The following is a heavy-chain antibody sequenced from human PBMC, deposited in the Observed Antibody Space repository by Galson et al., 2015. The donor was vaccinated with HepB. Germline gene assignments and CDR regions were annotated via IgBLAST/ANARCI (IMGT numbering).Heavy chain of an antibody. CDR3: ARDGDYGGNMRRGMDV. CDR1: GFTFSSYS. V-gene: IGHV3-48*04. Sequence: SLRLSCAASGFTFSSYSMNWVRQAPGKGLEWVSYISSSSSTIYYADSVKGRFTISRDNAKNSLYLQMNSLRAEDTAVYYCARDGDYGGNMRRGMDVWGQGTTVTVSS. CDR2: ISSSSSTI. J-gene: IGHJ6*02. D-gene: IGHD4-23*01.